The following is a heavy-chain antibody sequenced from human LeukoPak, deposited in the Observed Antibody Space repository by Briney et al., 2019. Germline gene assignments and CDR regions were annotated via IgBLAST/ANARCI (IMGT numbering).Heavy chain of an antibody. J-gene: IGHJ1*01. CDR2: ISSSSSYI. CDR3: ARSRIAARPGYFQH. V-gene: IGHV3-21*01. D-gene: IGHD6-6*01. CDR1: GFTFSSYS. Sequence: GGSLRLSCAASGFTFSSYSMNWVRQAPGKGLEWVSSISSSSSYIYYADSVKGRFTISRGNAKNSLYLQMNSLRAEDTAVYYCARSRIAARPGYFQHWGQGTLVTVSS.